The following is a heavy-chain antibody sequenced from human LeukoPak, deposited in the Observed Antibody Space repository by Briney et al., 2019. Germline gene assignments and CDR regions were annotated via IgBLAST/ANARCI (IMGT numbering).Heavy chain of an antibody. J-gene: IGHJ4*02. CDR2: IKQDGSEK. V-gene: IGHV3-7*01. D-gene: IGHD3-22*01. Sequence: PGGSLRLSCAASGFTFSSYWMSWVRQAPGKGLEWVANIKQDGSEKYYVDSVKGRFTISRDNAKNSLYLQMNSLRAENTAVYYCARDTYYYDSSGYLYCGQRTLFTVSS. CDR3: ARDTYYYDSSGYLY. CDR1: GFTFSSYW.